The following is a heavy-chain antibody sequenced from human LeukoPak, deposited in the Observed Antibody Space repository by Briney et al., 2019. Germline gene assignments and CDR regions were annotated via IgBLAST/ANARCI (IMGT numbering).Heavy chain of an antibody. Sequence: PGGSLRLSCVASGFTFSSYNMNWVRQAPGKGLEWVSSISSSSSYIYYADSVKGRFAISRDNAKNSLYLQMNSLRAEDTAASYCARDFNPGYCSGGGCVYGMDVWGQGTTVTVSS. CDR3: ARDFNPGYCSGGGCVYGMDV. D-gene: IGHD2-15*01. CDR1: GFTFSSYN. V-gene: IGHV3-21*01. CDR2: ISSSSSYI. J-gene: IGHJ6*02.